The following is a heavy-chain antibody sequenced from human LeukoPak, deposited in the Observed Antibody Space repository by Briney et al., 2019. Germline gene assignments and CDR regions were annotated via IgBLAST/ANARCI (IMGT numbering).Heavy chain of an antibody. V-gene: IGHV3-33*01. CDR3: AREHPHADIAAAGTNEDYYFDY. J-gene: IGHJ4*02. CDR1: GFTFSTYG. CDR2: IWHDGSKT. Sequence: GGSLRLSCAASGFTFSTYGMHWVRQAPGKGLDWVAVIWHDGSKTYYADSVKGRFTISRDNSKNTLYLQMNSLRAEDTAVYYCAREHPHADIAAAGTNEDYYFDYWGQGTLVTVSS. D-gene: IGHD6-13*01.